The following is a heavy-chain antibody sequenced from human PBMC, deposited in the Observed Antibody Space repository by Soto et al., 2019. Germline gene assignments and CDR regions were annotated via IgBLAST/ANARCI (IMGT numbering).Heavy chain of an antibody. Sequence: PSETLSLTCAVYGGSFSGYYWSWIRQPPGKGLEWIGEINHSGSTNYNPSLKSRVTISVDTSKNQFSLKLSSVTAADTAVYYCARTRYGSGSYSARNIRPSGGYNWFDPWGQGTLVTVSS. D-gene: IGHD3-10*01. CDR3: ARTRYGSGSYSARNIRPSGGYNWFDP. CDR1: GGSFSGYY. CDR2: INHSGST. J-gene: IGHJ5*02. V-gene: IGHV4-34*01.